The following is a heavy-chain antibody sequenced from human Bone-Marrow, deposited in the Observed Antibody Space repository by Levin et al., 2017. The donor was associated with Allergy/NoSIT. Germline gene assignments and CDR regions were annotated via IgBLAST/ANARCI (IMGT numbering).Heavy chain of an antibody. CDR3: ATVAYDSDGYYPYYFDH. J-gene: IGHJ4*02. CDR2: MTTAGGTT. V-gene: IGHV3-23*01. D-gene: IGHD3-22*01. CDR1: GVTSSTYG. Sequence: GGSLRLSCAVSGVTSSTYGMSWVRQVPGKGPEWVSTMTTAGGTTSYADSVMGRFIISRDVSKDTLYLQMYSLRAEDTAIYYCATVAYDSDGYYPYYFDHWGQGTLVTVSS.